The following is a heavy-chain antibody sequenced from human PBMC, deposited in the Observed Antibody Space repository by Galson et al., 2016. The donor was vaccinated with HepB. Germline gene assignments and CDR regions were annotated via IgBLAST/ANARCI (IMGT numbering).Heavy chain of an antibody. D-gene: IGHD4-23*01. CDR1: GFTFSSYW. CDR2: TNSDGSST. J-gene: IGHJ4*02. CDR3: ARAPTRYYGGNSGHRFDS. V-gene: IGHV3-74*01. Sequence: SLRLSCAASGFTFSSYWMHWVRQAPGKGLVWVSRTNSDGSSTTYADSVKGRFTISRDNAKNTLYLQMNSLRAEDTAVYCCARAPTRYYGGNSGHRFDSWGQGTLVTVSS.